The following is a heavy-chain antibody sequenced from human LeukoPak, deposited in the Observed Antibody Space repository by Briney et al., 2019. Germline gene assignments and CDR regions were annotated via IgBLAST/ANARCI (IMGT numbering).Heavy chain of an antibody. CDR1: GFTFSSYA. CDR3: ARAAYYDSSGYADFDY. D-gene: IGHD3-22*01. CDR2: ISSGSSI. V-gene: IGHV3-21*01. J-gene: IGHJ4*02. Sequence: GGSLRLSCAASGFTFSSYAVNWVRQAPGKGLEWVSSISSGSSIYYADSVKGRFTISRDNAKNSLYLQMNSLRAEDTAVYYCARAAYYDSSGYADFDYWGQGTLVTVSS.